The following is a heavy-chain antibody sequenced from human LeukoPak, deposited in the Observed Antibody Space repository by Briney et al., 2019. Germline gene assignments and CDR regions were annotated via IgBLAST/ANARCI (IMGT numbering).Heavy chain of an antibody. Sequence: GGSLRLSCAASGFTVSSNYMSWVRQAPGKGLEWVSVIYSGGSTYYADSVKGRFTISRDNSKNTLYLQMNSLRAEDTAVYYCARDRDIAAAGRGYYYYGMDVWGQGTTVTVSS. CDR1: GFTVSSNY. J-gene: IGHJ6*02. CDR2: IYSGGST. D-gene: IGHD6-13*01. V-gene: IGHV3-66*01. CDR3: ARDRDIAAAGRGYYYYGMDV.